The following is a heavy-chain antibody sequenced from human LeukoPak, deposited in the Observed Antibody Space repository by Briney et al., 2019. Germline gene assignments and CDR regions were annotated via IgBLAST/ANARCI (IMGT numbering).Heavy chain of an antibody. CDR2: INPSGGST. D-gene: IGHD6-13*01. CDR3: ARDKAAAGNYNWFDP. Sequence: ASVKVSCKASGYTFTSYYMHWVRQAPGQGLEWMGIINPSGGSTSYAQKFQGRGTMTRDTSTSTVYMELSSLRSEDTAVYYCARDKAAAGNYNWFDPWGQGTLVTVSS. CDR1: GYTFTSYY. J-gene: IGHJ5*02. V-gene: IGHV1-46*01.